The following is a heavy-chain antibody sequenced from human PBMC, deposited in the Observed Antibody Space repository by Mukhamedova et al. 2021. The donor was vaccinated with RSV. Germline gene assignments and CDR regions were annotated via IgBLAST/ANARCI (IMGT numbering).Heavy chain of an antibody. CDR3: ATDRTTGYCSGGSGYSAEYFQH. D-gene: IGHD2-15*01. V-gene: IGHV1-24*01. J-gene: IGHJ1*01. Sequence: GETIYAQKFQGRVTMTEDTSTDTAYMELSSLRSEDTAVYYCATDRTTGYCSGGSGYSAEYFQHWGQGTLVTVSS. CDR2: GET.